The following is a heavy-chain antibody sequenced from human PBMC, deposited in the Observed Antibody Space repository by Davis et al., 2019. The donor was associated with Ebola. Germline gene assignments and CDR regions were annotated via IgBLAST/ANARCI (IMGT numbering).Heavy chain of an antibody. J-gene: IGHJ5*02. D-gene: IGHD4-17*01. CDR1: GFIFSNYW. Sequence: PGGSLRLSCAASGFIFSNYWMTWVRQGPGKGLEWVANAGQDGHVKNYVGSVKGRFTISRDNAKNSVYLQMNSLRADDTAVYFCAVYNSDYRALESWGQGTQVTVSS. CDR3: AVYNSDYRALES. V-gene: IGHV3-7*03. CDR2: AGQDGHVK.